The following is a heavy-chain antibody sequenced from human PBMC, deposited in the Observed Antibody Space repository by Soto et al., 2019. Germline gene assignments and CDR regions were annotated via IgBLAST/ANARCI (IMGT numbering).Heavy chain of an antibody. Sequence: QVQLVASGGGLVQPGGSLRLSFAASGFTLSDYYMTWIRQAPGKGLEWVSNISIGGNTIHYAASVRGRFTISRDNATNSLWVQVYTLGADDTAGYYWARFRGDAYHNFWGQGTLVTASS. CDR3: ARFRGDAYHNF. J-gene: IGHJ4*02. V-gene: IGHV3-11*01. CDR2: ISIGGNTI. D-gene: IGHD3-16*01. CDR1: GFTLSDYY.